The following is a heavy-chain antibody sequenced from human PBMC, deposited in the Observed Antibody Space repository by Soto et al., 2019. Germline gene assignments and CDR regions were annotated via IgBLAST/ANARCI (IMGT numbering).Heavy chain of an antibody. V-gene: IGHV1-69*06. CDR2: IIPIFGTA. CDR3: ARLYYYGSGSYEDRFDY. CDR1: GGTFSSYA. D-gene: IGHD3-10*01. Sequence: QVPLVQSGAEVKKPGSSVKVSCKASGGTFSSYAISWVRQAPGQGLEWMGGIIPIFGTANYAQKFQGRVTITADKSTSTAYMELSSLRSEDTAVYYCARLYYYGSGSYEDRFDYWGQGTLVTVSS. J-gene: IGHJ4*02.